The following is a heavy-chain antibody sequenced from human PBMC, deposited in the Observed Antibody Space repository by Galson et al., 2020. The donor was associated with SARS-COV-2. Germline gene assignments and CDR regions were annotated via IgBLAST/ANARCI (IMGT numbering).Heavy chain of an antibody. CDR2: IYNSVNT. D-gene: IGHD3-10*01. Sequence: SETLSLTCTVSGGSISSYYWSWIRQPPGKGLEWIGFIYNSVNTNYNPSLQSRVTISVDTSKNQFSLNLRSVTAADTAVYYCARGYYYGSGGQYFQHWGQGTLVTVSS. J-gene: IGHJ1*01. CDR1: GGSISSYY. CDR3: ARGYYYGSGGQYFQH. V-gene: IGHV4-59*01.